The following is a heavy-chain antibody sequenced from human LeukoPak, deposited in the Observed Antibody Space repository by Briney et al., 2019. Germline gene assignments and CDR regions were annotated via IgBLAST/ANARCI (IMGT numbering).Heavy chain of an antibody. J-gene: IGHJ4*02. Sequence: ASVKVSCKASGYTFTNYYMHWVRQAPGQGLEWMGIINPSGGSTSYAQKFQGRVTMTRDMSTSTVYMELSSLRSEDTAVYYCAREAGRASDSSGYVMVYWGQGTLVTVSS. CDR2: INPSGGST. CDR1: GYTFTNYY. V-gene: IGHV1-46*01. D-gene: IGHD3-22*01. CDR3: AREAGRASDSSGYVMVY.